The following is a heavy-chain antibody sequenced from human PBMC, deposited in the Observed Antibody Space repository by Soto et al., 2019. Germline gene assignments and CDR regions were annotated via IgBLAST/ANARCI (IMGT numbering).Heavy chain of an antibody. CDR3: ARDGNYDFWSGYSTNWFDP. J-gene: IGHJ5*02. CDR2: ISYDGSNK. D-gene: IGHD3-3*01. CDR1: GFTFSSYA. V-gene: IGHV3-30-3*01. Sequence: PGGSLRLSCAASGFTFSSYAMHWVRQAPGKGLEWVAVISYDGSNKYYADSVKGRFTISRDNSKNTLYLQMNSLRAEDTAVYYCARDGNYDFWSGYSTNWFDPWAREPWSPSPQ.